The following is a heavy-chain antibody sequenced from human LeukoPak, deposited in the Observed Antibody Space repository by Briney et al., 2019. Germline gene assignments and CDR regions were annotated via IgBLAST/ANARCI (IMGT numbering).Heavy chain of an antibody. CDR3: ARRSGTYSKAYDS. CDR2: VYPGDSDV. D-gene: IGHD1-26*01. Sequence: GESLKISREASGYTFTNYWIAWMRQMPGKGLEWMGSVYPGDSDVRYSPSFIGRVTLSDDKSISIVHLQWSSLEASDTAIYYCARRSGTYSKAYDSWGQGTLVTVSS. CDR1: GYTFTNYW. J-gene: IGHJ5*01. V-gene: IGHV5-51*01.